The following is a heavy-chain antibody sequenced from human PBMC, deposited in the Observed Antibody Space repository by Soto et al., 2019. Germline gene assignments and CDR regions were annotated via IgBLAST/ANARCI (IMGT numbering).Heavy chain of an antibody. CDR2: ISGSGGST. Sequence: EVQLLESGGGLVQPGGSLRLSCAASGFTFSSYAMSWVRQAPGKGLEWVSAISGSGGSTYYADSVKGRFTISRDNSKNTLYLQMNSLRAEDTAVYYCAKVHEVLRYFDWLLAFDIWGQGTMVTVSS. D-gene: IGHD3-9*01. CDR3: AKVHEVLRYFDWLLAFDI. CDR1: GFTFSSYA. V-gene: IGHV3-23*01. J-gene: IGHJ3*02.